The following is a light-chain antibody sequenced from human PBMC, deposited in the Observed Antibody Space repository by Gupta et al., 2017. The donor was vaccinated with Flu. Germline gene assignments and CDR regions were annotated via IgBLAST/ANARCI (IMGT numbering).Light chain of an antibody. Sequence: QSALTQPASVSGSPGQSITISCTGTSSDVGSYNLVSWYQQQPVKAHKLMIYEGSKRPSGVSNRFSVSKSGNTASLTISGLQAEDEADYYCCSYAGSSTFAWVFGGGTKLTVL. J-gene: IGLJ3*02. V-gene: IGLV2-23*03. CDR3: CSYAGSSTFAWV. CDR2: EGS. CDR1: SSDVGSYNL.